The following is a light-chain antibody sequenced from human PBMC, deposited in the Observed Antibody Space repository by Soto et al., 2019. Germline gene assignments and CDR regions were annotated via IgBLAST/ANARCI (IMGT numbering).Light chain of an antibody. J-gene: IGLJ7*01. CDR3: SSYTINNRAV. V-gene: IGLV2-14*03. Sequence: QSALTQPASVSGSPGQSIAISCTGTSSDIGRYNYVSWYQQHPGKAPKLLIYDVTGRPSGVSNRFSGSKSGNTASLTISGLQAEDEADYYCSSYTINNRAVFGGGTQLTVL. CDR2: DVT. CDR1: SSDIGRYNY.